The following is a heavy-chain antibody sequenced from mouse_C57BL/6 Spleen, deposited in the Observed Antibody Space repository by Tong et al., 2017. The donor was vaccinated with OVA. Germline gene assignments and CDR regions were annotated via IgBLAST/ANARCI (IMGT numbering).Heavy chain of an antibody. CDR3: AREGAYYEVPVAH. J-gene: IGHJ3*01. D-gene: IGHD2-4*01. CDR1: GFTFSDYG. CDR2: ISSGSSTI. Sequence: EVQLQESGGGLVKPGGSLKLSCAASGFTFSDYGMHWVRQAPEKGLEWVAYISSGSSTIYYADTVKGRFTISRDNAKNTLFLQMTSLRSEDTAMYYCAREGAYYEVPVAHWGQGTRVTVS. V-gene: IGHV5-17*01.